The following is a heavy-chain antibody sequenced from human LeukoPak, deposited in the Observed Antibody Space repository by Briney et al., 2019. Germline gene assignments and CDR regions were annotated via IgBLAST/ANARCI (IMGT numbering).Heavy chain of an antibody. J-gene: IGHJ3*02. CDR3: ARHPSDAFDI. CDR2: IYYTGST. CDR1: GGSISSGDYH. V-gene: IGHV4-30-4*08. Sequence: SETLSLTCTVSGGSISSGDYHWSWIRQPPGKGLEWIGYIYYTGSTDYNPSLKSRVTISVDTPKNQFSLKLSSVTAADTAVYYCARHPSDAFDIWGQGTMVTVSS.